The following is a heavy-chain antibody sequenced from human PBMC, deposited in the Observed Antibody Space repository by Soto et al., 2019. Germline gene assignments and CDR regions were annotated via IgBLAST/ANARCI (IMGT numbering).Heavy chain of an antibody. J-gene: IGHJ5*02. CDR2: TLYSGRT. CDR1: GASISSGW. D-gene: IGHD3-10*01. V-gene: IGHV4-4*02. Sequence: QVQLQESGPGLVEPSGTLSLTCAVSGASISSGWWTWVRQPPGKGLEWIGETLYSGRTNYNSSLNSRVTISIDKSKKQFSLNLSSVTAADTAVYYCSSRVTDAPTWGQGTLVTVSS. CDR3: SSRVTDAPT.